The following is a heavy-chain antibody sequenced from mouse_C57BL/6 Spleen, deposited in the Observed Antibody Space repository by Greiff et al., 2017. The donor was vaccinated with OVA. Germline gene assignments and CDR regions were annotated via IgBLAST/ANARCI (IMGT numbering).Heavy chain of an antibody. CDR1: GFSLTSYG. J-gene: IGHJ4*01. CDR2: IWRGGST. V-gene: IGHV2-5*01. Sequence: VQLQQSGPGLVQPSQSLSITCTVSGFSLTSYGVHWVRQSPGKGLEWLGVIWRGGSTDYNAAFMSRLSITKDNSKSQVLYKRNSLQSDDTAIYCCASFYYCSSYVSRDYWGQGTGDSVS. D-gene: IGHD1-1*01. CDR3: ASFYYCSSYVSRDY.